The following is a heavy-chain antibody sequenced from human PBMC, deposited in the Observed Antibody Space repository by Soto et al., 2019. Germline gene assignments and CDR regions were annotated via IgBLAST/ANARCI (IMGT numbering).Heavy chain of an antibody. CDR3: ARIKWGLNYYNGMDV. Sequence: QVQLVQSGAEVKKSGASVKVSCKPSGYSFSDDFIQWVRQAPGQGLEWVAWINPKTAATNYAKKFQGRVSLTWDTSSTTAYMELTRLRPDETAVYYCARIKWGLNYYNGMDVWGQGATVIVSS. CDR2: INPKTAAT. V-gene: IGHV1-2*02. CDR1: GYSFSDDF. D-gene: IGHD1-26*01. J-gene: IGHJ6*02.